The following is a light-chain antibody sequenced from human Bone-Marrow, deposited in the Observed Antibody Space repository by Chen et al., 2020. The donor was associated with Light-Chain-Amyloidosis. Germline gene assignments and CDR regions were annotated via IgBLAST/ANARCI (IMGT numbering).Light chain of an antibody. CDR3: QQYGTSPLT. Sequence: EIVLTQSPGTLSLSPGEGANLSCRAIQTISSNYLTWYQQKFGQAPRLLIYGSSSRATGIPDRFTGSGSGTDFTLTINRLEPEDFAMYYCQQYGTSPLTLGGGTKVEIK. V-gene: IGKV3-20*01. CDR1: QTISSNY. J-gene: IGKJ4*01. CDR2: GSS.